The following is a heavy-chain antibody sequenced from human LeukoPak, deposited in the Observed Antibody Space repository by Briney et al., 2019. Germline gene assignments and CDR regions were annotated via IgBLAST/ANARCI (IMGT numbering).Heavy chain of an antibody. CDR3: ARGRRHYSPYYYYMDV. J-gene: IGHJ6*03. V-gene: IGHV4-59*01. D-gene: IGHD4-11*01. CDR2: IYYSGST. Sequence: SETLSLTCTASGGSISSYYWSWIRQPPGKGLEWIGYIYYSGSTNYNPSLKSRVTISVDTSKNQFSLKLSSVTAADTAVYYCARGRRHYSPYYYYMDVWGKGTTVTVSS. CDR1: GGSISSYY.